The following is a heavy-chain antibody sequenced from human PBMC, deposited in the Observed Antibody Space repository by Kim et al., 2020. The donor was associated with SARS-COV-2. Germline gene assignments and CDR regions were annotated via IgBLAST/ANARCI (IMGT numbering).Heavy chain of an antibody. J-gene: IGHJ4*02. CDR3: ATDPPKPHITMGYYFDY. CDR2: FDPEDGET. V-gene: IGHV1-24*01. D-gene: IGHD3-10*01. Sequence: ASVKVSCKVSGYTLTELSMHWVRQAPGKGLEWMGGFDPEDGETIYAQKFQGRVTMTEDTSTDTAYMELSSLRSEDTAVYYCATDPPKPHITMGYYFDYWGQGTLVTVSS. CDR1: GYTLTELS.